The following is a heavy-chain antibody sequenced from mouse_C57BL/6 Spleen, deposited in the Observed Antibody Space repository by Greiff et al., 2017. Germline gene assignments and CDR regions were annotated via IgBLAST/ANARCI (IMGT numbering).Heavy chain of an antibody. V-gene: IGHV10-1*01. Sequence: GGGLVQPKGSLKLSCAASGFSFNTHAMNRVRQAPGKGLEWVARIRSKSNNYATYYADSVKDRFTISRDKSESMLYRQMNNVKAEDKAIYYCVRQGGGGMDDWGQGTSVTVSS. CDR2: IRSKSNNYAT. CDR1: GFSFNTHA. CDR3: VRQGGGGMDD. J-gene: IGHJ4*01.